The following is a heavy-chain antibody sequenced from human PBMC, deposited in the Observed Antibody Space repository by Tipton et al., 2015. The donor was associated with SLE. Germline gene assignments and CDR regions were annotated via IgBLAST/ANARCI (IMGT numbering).Heavy chain of an antibody. CDR2: ISYSGST. D-gene: IGHD2-8*02. CDR3: ARDVGGYNTGWFPYYFDY. J-gene: IGHJ4*02. CDR1: GGSISSYY. Sequence: TLSLTCTVSGGSISSYYWSWIRQSPGKGLEWIGYISYSGSTNYNSSLKSRLTISVDTSKNQFSLKLSSVTAADTAVYYCARDVGGYNTGWFPYYFDYWGQGTLVTVSS. V-gene: IGHV4-59*12.